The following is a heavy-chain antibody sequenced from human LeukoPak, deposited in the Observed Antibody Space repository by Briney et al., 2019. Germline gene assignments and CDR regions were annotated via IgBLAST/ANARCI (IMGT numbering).Heavy chain of an antibody. Sequence: PSETLSLTCTVSGGSISSGSYYWSWIRQPAGKGLEWIGRIYTSGSTNYNPSLKSRVTMSVDTSKNQFSLKLSSVTAADTAAYYCASEDTAISLFDYWGQGTLVTVSS. CDR1: GGSISSGSYY. CDR2: IYTSGST. D-gene: IGHD5-18*01. J-gene: IGHJ4*02. CDR3: ASEDTAISLFDY. V-gene: IGHV4-61*02.